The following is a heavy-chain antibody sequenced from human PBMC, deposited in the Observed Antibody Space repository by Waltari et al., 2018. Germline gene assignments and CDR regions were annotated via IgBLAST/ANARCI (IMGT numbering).Heavy chain of an antibody. V-gene: IGHV3-7*03. CDR1: GFSLSAHW. CDR2: IKWDGSAA. CDR3: ARGSAGYVRVWDL. D-gene: IGHD2-2*01. Sequence: EAQLMESGGGLVQPGGSLSLSCAASGFSLSAHWLTWVRRAPGKGLEWVANIKWDGSAAYYADSLSGRFIISRDNANNSLFLQIIDPRADDTAIYYCARGSAGYVRVWDLWGQGTLVTVSS. J-gene: IGHJ5*02.